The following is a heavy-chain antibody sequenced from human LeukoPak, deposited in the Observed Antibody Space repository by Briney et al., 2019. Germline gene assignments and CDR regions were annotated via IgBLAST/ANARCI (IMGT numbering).Heavy chain of an antibody. CDR1: GGSISSSSYY. D-gene: IGHD1-26*01. J-gene: IGHJ4*02. CDR3: ARGSGGIVGATPFDY. V-gene: IGHV4-61*01. CDR2: IYYSGST. Sequence: PSETLSLTCTVSGGSISSSSYYWSWIRQPPGKGLEWVGYIYYSGSTNYNPSLKSRVTISVDTSKNQFSLKLSSVTAADTAVYYCARGSGGIVGATPFDYWGQGTLVTVSS.